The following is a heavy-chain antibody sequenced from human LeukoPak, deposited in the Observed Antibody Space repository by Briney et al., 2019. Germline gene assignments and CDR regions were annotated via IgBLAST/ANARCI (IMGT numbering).Heavy chain of an antibody. J-gene: IGHJ5*02. Sequence: GGSLRLSCAASGFTFSSYSMNWVHQAPGKGLEWVSSISSSSSYIYYADSVKGRFTISRDNAKNSLYLQMNSLRAEDTAVYYCAREQYSSSGNWFDPWGQGTLVTVSS. CDR2: ISSSSSYI. CDR3: AREQYSSSGNWFDP. CDR1: GFTFSSYS. V-gene: IGHV3-21*01. D-gene: IGHD6-13*01.